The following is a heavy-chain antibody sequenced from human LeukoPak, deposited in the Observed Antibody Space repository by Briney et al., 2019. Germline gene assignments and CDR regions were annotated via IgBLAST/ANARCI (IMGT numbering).Heavy chain of an antibody. CDR3: ARDLHYDSSGYYYGADAFDI. CDR2: IIPILGIA. J-gene: IGHJ3*02. D-gene: IGHD3-22*01. V-gene: IGHV1-69*04. CDR1: GGTFSSYT. Sequence: ASVKVSCKASGGTFSSYTISWVRQAPGQGLEWMGRIIPILGIANYAQEFQGRVTITADKSTSTAYMELSSLRSEDTAVYYCARDLHYDSSGYYYGADAFDIWGQGTMVTVSS.